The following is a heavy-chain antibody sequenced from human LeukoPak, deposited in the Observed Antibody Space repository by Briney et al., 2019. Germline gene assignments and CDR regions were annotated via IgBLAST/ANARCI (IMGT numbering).Heavy chain of an antibody. J-gene: IGHJ6*03. D-gene: IGHD6-13*01. CDR1: GGSISSHY. CDR3: ASGGSSSWYGYYYYYMDV. Sequence: PSETLSLTCTVSGGSISSHYWSWIRQPPGKGLEWIGYIYYSGSTNYNPSLKSRVTISVDTSKNQSSLKLSSVTAADTAVYYCASGGSSSWYGYYYYYMDVWGKGTTVTVSS. V-gene: IGHV4-59*11. CDR2: IYYSGST.